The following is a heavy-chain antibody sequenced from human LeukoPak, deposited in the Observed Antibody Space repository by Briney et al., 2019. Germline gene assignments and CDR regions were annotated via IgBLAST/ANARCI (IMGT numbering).Heavy chain of an antibody. CDR3: AAGATYYDILTVLAF. Sequence: SVKVSCKASGFTFTSSAVQWVGQARGKRLEWIGWIVVGSGNTNYAQKFQERVTITRDMSTSTAYMELSSLRSEDTAVYYCAAGATYYDILTVLAFWGQGTLVTVSS. V-gene: IGHV1-58*01. CDR2: IVVGSGNT. CDR1: GFTFTSSA. J-gene: IGHJ4*02. D-gene: IGHD3-9*01.